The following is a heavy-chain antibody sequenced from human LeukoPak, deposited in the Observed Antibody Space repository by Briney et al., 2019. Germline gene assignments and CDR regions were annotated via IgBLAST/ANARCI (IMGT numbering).Heavy chain of an antibody. CDR2: IIPIFGTA. J-gene: IGHJ5*02. D-gene: IGHD3-3*01. CDR3: AREPIFGVVIPYNWFDP. CDR1: GGTFISYA. Sequence: ASXKVSCKASGGTFISYAISWVRQAPGQGLEWMGRIIPIFGTANYAQKFQGRVTITTDESTSTAYMELSSLRSEDTAVYYCAREPIFGVVIPYNWFDPWGQGTLVTVSS. V-gene: IGHV1-69*05.